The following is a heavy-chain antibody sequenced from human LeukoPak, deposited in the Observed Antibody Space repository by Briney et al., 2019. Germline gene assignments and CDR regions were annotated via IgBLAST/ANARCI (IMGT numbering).Heavy chain of an antibody. CDR2: INPSGGST. CDR1: GYTFTCYY. V-gene: IGHV1-46*01. Sequence: ASVKVSCKASGYTFTCYYIHWVRQAPGQGLEWMGIINPSGGSTSYAQKFQGRVTMTRDTSTSTVYMELSSLRSEDTAVYYCAREGMIVTGGLDYWGQGTLVTVSS. CDR3: AREGMIVTGGLDY. D-gene: IGHD3-22*01. J-gene: IGHJ4*02.